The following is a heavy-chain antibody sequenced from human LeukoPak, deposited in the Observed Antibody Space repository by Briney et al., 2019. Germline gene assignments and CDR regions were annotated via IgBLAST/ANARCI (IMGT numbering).Heavy chain of an antibody. Sequence: GGSLRLSCAASGFTFSSYWMHWVRQAPGKGLVXXSRINSDGSSTSYADSVKGRFTISRDNAKNTLYLQMNSLRAEDTAVYYCARDSLSYYYGMDVWGQGTTVTVSS. CDR1: GFTFSSYW. V-gene: IGHV3-74*01. CDR2: INSDGSST. J-gene: IGHJ6*02. CDR3: ARDSLSYYYGMDV.